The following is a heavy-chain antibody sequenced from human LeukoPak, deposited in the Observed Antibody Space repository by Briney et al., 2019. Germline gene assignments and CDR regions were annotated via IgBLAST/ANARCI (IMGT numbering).Heavy chain of an antibody. CDR3: AREVVVVAPRERVTINSDAFDI. CDR2: ISYDGSNK. J-gene: IGHJ3*02. V-gene: IGHV3-30*04. D-gene: IGHD2-15*01. Sequence: PGGSLRLSCAASGFTFSSYAMHWVRQAPGKGLEWVAVISYDGSNKYYADSVKGRFTISRDNSKNTLYLQMNSLRAEDTAVYYCAREVVVVAPRERVTINSDAFDIWGQGTMVTVSS. CDR1: GFTFSSYA.